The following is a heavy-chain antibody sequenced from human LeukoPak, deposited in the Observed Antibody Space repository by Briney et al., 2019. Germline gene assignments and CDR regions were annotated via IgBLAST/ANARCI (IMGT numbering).Heavy chain of an antibody. CDR2: IRSAVETT. V-gene: IGHV3-23*01. J-gene: IGHJ4*02. D-gene: IGHD3/OR15-3a*01. Sequence: PGGSLRLSCAASGFTMSHYGVSWVREAPGKGLEWISGIRSAVETTHYADSVKGRFIISRDNSKNALSLQLNSLRPEHTALYYCAKHFCTGLDCSLFDSWGQGTLVTVSS. CDR3: AKHFCTGLDCSLFDS. CDR1: GFTMSHYG.